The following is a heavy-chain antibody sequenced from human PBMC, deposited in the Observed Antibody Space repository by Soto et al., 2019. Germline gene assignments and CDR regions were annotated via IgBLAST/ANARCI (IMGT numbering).Heavy chain of an antibody. CDR2: MNPNSGNT. CDR1: GYTFTSYD. D-gene: IGHD3-9*01. J-gene: IGHJ5*02. Sequence: ASVKVSCKASGYTFTSYDINWVRQATGQGLEWMGWMNPNSGNTGYAQKFQGRVTMTRNTSISTAYMELSSLRSEDTAVYYCAKGGYFLKPLAPWGQGTLVTVSS. CDR3: AKGGYFLKPLAP. V-gene: IGHV1-8*01.